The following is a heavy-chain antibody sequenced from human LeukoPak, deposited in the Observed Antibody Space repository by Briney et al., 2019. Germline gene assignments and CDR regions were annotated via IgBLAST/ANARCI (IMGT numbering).Heavy chain of an antibody. CDR2: INSDGSST. V-gene: IGHV3-74*01. D-gene: IGHD3/OR15-3a*01. CDR3: ARGFMNWSYYFDY. Sequence: GGSLRLSCAASGFTFSSYWMHWVRQAPGKGLVWVSRINSDGSSTSYADSVKGRFTISRDNAKNTLYLQMNSLRAEDTALYYCARGFMNWSYYFDYWGQGTLVTVSS. J-gene: IGHJ4*02. CDR1: GFTFSSYW.